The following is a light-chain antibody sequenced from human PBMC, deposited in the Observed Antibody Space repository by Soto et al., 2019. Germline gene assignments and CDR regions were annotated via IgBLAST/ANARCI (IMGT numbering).Light chain of an antibody. J-gene: IGKJ1*01. CDR2: KAS. Sequence: DIQMTQSPSTLSASVGDRVTITCRASQSISSWLAWYQQKQGKAPKLLIYKASSLQSGVPSRFSGSGSGTEFTLTINSLHPDDFATYYCQQYNSYSTFGQGTKVEIK. V-gene: IGKV1-5*03. CDR3: QQYNSYST. CDR1: QSISSW.